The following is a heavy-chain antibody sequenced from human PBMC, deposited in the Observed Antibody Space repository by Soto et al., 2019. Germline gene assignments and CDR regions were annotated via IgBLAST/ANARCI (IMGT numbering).Heavy chain of an antibody. CDR2: IIPIFGTA. D-gene: IGHD1-1*01. Sequence: SVKVSCKASGYTFTSYGISWVRQAPGQGLEWMGGIIPIFGTANYAQKFQGRVTITADESTSTAYMELSSLRSEDTAVYYCARTLTTIPYYYGMDVWGQGTTVTVSS. V-gene: IGHV1-69*13. CDR3: ARTLTTIPYYYGMDV. CDR1: GYTFTSYG. J-gene: IGHJ6*02.